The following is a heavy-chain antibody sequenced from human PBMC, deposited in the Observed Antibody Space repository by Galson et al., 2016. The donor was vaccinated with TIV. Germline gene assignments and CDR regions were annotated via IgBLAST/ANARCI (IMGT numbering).Heavy chain of an antibody. CDR3: ASPKAYTTSDYMDV. J-gene: IGHJ6*03. V-gene: IGHV4-4*02. D-gene: IGHD1-26*01. Sequence: SETLSLTCAVSGASINSDTWCSWVRQPPGKGLEWIGEISHSGTTKYNPPPKSRVTMSVAKSKNLYSLNVSAVTAADTAVYFCASPKAYTTSDYMDVWGKGTTVTVSS. CDR2: ISHSGTT. CDR1: GASINSDTW.